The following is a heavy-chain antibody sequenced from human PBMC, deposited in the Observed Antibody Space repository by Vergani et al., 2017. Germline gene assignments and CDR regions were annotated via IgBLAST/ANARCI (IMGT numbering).Heavy chain of an antibody. CDR1: GFTFSNAW. J-gene: IGHJ6*02. V-gene: IGHV3-15*01. D-gene: IGHD2-8*01. Sequence: EVQLLESGGGLVKPGGSLRLSCAASGFTFSNAWMSWVRQAPGKGLEWVGRIKSKTDGGTTDYAAPGKGRFTISRDDSKNTLYLQMNSLRAEDTAVYYCAKNPTPNIVLMVYAINSVAPYYYGMDVWGQGTTVTVSS. CDR2: IKSKTDGGTT. CDR3: AKNPTPNIVLMVYAINSVAPYYYGMDV.